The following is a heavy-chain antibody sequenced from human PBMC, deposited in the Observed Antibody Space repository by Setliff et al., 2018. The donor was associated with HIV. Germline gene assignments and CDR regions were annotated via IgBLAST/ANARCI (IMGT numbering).Heavy chain of an antibody. J-gene: IGHJ6*03. D-gene: IGHD5-18*01. CDR2: IKQDGSEK. V-gene: IGHV3-7*03. Sequence: GGSLRLSCAASGFTFSSCWVTWVRQGPGKGLEWVANIKQDGSEKYYVDSVKGRFTISRDNGKNSLYLQMNSLRAEDTAVYYCASSGYNYGGYCMDVWGKGTTVTVSS. CDR3: ASSGYNYGGYCMDV. CDR1: GFTFSSCW.